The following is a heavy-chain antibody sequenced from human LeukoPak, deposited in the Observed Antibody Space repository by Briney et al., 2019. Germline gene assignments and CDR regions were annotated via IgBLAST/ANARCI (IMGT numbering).Heavy chain of an antibody. CDR3: ARDVYYYDASDSYPVDF. J-gene: IGHJ4*02. CDR2: IKQDGSEK. V-gene: IGHV3-7*01. CDR1: GLTFSRYW. Sequence: GGSLRLSCAASGLTFSRYWMSWVRQAPGKGLEWVANIKQDGSEKYYVDSVKGRFTISRDNTKNSLYLQMDSLRAEDTAVYYCARDVYYYDASDSYPVDFWGQGTLVTVSS. D-gene: IGHD3-22*01.